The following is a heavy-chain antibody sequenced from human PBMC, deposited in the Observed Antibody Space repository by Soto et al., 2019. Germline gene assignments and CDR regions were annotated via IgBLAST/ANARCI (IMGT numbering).Heavy chain of an antibody. D-gene: IGHD2-2*02. J-gene: IGHJ6*01. CDR1: GGTFSSYA. V-gene: IGHV1-69*01. CDR3: ARGYRDCYFYAIEV. Sequence: QVLLVQSGAEVKKPGPSVKVSCKASGGTFSSYAINWVRQAPGQGLEWMGGIIPMFGKANYAENFQGRVTISADESTITAYMELSILTSDDAAVYYCARGYRDCYFYAIEVWGQRTTVTVST. CDR2: IIPMFGKA.